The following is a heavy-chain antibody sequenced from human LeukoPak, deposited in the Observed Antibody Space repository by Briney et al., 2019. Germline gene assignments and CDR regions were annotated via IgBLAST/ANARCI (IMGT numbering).Heavy chain of an antibody. V-gene: IGHV3-23*01. Sequence: PGGSLRLSCAASGFTFSNYAMSWVRQAPGKGLKWVSSISGTGGSTYYADSVKGRFTISRDNSNNTLFLQMNSLRAEDTAVYYCAKVRTGHYFDYWGQGTLVTVSS. CDR2: ISGTGGST. J-gene: IGHJ4*02. D-gene: IGHD1-1*01. CDR1: GFTFSNYA. CDR3: AKVRTGHYFDY.